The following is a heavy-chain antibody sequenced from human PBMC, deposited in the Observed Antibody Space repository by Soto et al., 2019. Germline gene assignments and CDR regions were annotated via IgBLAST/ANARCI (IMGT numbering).Heavy chain of an antibody. J-gene: IGHJ4*02. V-gene: IGHV4-34*01. D-gene: IGHD6-25*01. CDR1: GGSFSGYY. CDR3: ASMWSGYNSH. Sequence: ETLSLTCAVYGGSFSGYYWSWIRQPPGKGLEWIGEINHSGSTNYNPSLKSRVTISVDTSKNQFSLILSSVTAADTAVYYCASMWSGYNSHWGQGTLVTVSS. CDR2: INHSGST.